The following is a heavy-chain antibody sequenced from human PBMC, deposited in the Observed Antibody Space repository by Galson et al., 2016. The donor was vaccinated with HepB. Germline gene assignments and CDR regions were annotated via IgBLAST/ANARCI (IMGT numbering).Heavy chain of an antibody. Sequence: SLRLSCAASGFSISIYSMNWVRQAPGKGLEWVSAIRGSGTGTSYTDSVKGRFTISRDNSKNTLYLQMNSLRAEDAAVYYCAKISLSGYNSGWGGSFDIWGRGTMVNVSS. CDR2: IRGSGTGT. CDR3: AKISLSGYNSGWGGSFDI. J-gene: IGHJ3*02. CDR1: GFSISIYS. V-gene: IGHV3-23*01. D-gene: IGHD6-19*01.